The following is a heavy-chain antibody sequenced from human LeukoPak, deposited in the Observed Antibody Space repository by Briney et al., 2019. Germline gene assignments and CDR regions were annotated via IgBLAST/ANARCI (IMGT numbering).Heavy chain of an antibody. Sequence: GESLKISCKASGYSFITYWIGWVRQMPGKXLEWMGIIYPADSQTRYSPSFQGQVTISADKSISTAYLQWSSLKASDTAIYYCARPACSSTSCYLYFQHWGQGTLVTVPS. CDR2: IYPADSQT. CDR3: ARPACSSTSCYLYFQH. V-gene: IGHV5-51*01. J-gene: IGHJ1*01. D-gene: IGHD2-2*01. CDR1: GYSFITYW.